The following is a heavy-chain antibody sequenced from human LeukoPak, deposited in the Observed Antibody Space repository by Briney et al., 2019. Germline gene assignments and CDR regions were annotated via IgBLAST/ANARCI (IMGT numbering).Heavy chain of an antibody. CDR2: ISYDGSYK. CDR3: PRSRGTRRIDC. V-gene: IGHV3-30*04. CDR1: GFTLSSYA. Sequence: GGSLRLSCAASGFTLSSYAMYWVRQAPGKGLEWVAVISYDGSYKYYADSVKGRFTISRDNSKITLYLQMSSLRAEDTAVYYCPRSRGTRRIDCWGQGTLVTVSS. D-gene: IGHD3/OR15-3a*01. J-gene: IGHJ4*02.